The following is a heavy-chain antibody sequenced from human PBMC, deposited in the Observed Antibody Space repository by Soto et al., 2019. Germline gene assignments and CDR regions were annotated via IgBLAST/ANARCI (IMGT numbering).Heavy chain of an antibody. V-gene: IGHV3-49*04. D-gene: IGHD3-22*01. Sequence: GGSLRLSCTASGFTFGDYAMSWVRQAPGKGLKWVGFIRSKAYGGTTEYAASVKGRFTISRDDSKSIAYLQMNSLKTEDTAVYYCTAYYYDSSGYYYLGFDYWGQGTLVTVSS. CDR2: IRSKAYGGTT. CDR1: GFTFGDYA. CDR3: TAYYYDSSGYYYLGFDY. J-gene: IGHJ4*02.